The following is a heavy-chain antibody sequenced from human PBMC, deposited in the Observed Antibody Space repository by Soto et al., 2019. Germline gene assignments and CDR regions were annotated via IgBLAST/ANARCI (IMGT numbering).Heavy chain of an antibody. CDR3: ASGPIVVVTAIHFDY. D-gene: IGHD2-21*02. J-gene: IGHJ4*02. CDR1: GGTFSSYA. Sequence: SVKVSCKASGGTFSSYAISWVRQAPGQGLEWMGGIIPIFGTADYAQKFQGRVTITADESTSTAYMELSSLRSEDTAVYYCASGPIVVVTAIHFDYWGQGTLVTVSS. CDR2: IIPIFGTA. V-gene: IGHV1-69*13.